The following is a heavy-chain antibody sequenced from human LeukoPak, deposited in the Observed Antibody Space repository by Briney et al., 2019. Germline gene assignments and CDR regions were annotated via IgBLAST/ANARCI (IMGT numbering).Heavy chain of an antibody. J-gene: IGHJ4*02. D-gene: IGHD5-18*01. CDR1: GFSFSSYW. CDR2: IKQDGSEQ. CDR3: ARDGYSHPHGY. V-gene: IGHV3-7*05. Sequence: PGGSLRHSCAPSGFSFSSYWMSWVRQAPGKGLEWVANIKQDGSEQYSVDSVKGRYTISRDNAKNSLYLQMNSLRAEDTAVYYCARDGYSHPHGYWGQGTLVTVSS.